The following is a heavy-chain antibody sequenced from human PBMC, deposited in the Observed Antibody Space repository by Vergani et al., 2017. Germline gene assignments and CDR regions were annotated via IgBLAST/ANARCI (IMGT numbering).Heavy chain of an antibody. CDR1: GFPFSDYG. CDR3: ARDFLTRVTTLDYYYMGV. D-gene: IGHD1-1*01. J-gene: IGHJ6*03. V-gene: IGHV3-30*03. CDR2: ISYDGNKK. Sequence: QVQLVESGGGEVQPGRSLRLSCSAAGFPFSDYGVHWVRQAPGKGLEWVSVISYDGNKKNYADSVKGRFTISRDNSKNTLYLEMNALRAEDTAVYYCARDFLTRVTTLDYYYMGVWVKGTTVTVSS.